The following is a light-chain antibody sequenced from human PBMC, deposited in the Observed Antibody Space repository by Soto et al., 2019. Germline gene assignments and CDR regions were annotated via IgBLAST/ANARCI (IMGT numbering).Light chain of an antibody. CDR2: AAS. CDR3: QQSYSTPPT. CDR1: HSISSY. J-gene: IGKJ1*01. Sequence: DVQVTQSPSSLSASVGDIVTITCVASHSISSYLNWYQQKPGKAPKPLIYAASSLQSGVPSRFSGSGSGTDFTLTISSLQPEDFATYYCQQSYSTPPTFGQGTKVDIK. V-gene: IGKV1-39*01.